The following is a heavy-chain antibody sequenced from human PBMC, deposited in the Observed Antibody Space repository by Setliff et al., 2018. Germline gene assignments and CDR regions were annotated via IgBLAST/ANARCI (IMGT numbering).Heavy chain of an antibody. CDR3: ARRNGEKLDP. J-gene: IGHJ5*02. V-gene: IGHV4-39*07. Sequence: SETLSLTCTVSGGSISSSIYYWGWIRQPPGKGLEWIGSIYYSGSTYYNPSLKSRVTISVDKSKNQFSLKLSSVTAADTAVYYCARRNGEKLDPWGQGTLVTVSS. CDR1: GGSISSSIYY. CDR2: IYYSGST.